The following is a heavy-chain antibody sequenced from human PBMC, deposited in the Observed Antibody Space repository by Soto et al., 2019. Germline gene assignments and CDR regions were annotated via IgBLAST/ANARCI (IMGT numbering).Heavy chain of an antibody. CDR2: INPSGGST. CDR1: GYTFTSYY. V-gene: IGHV1-46*03. D-gene: IGHD2-2*01. Sequence: QVQLVQSGAEVKKPGASVKVSCKASGYTFTSYYMHWVRQAPGQGLEWMGIINPSGGSTSYAQKFQGRVTMTRDTSTSTVYMELSSLRSEDTAVYYCARDHPDVVVPAALRYYYYYMDVWGKGTTVTVSS. CDR3: ARDHPDVVVPAALRYYYYYMDV. J-gene: IGHJ6*03.